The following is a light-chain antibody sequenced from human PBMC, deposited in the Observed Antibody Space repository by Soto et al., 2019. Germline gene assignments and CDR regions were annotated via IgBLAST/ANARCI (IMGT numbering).Light chain of an antibody. Sequence: IQMTQSPSSLSASVGDRVTIACRASQGIRNDLAWYQQKAGKAPKLLIYVASRLQSGVPSRFSGSGSGTDFTLTISSLQPEDFATYYCLQDFTYPYTFGQGTKLEIK. CDR1: QGIRND. CDR3: LQDFTYPYT. J-gene: IGKJ2*01. V-gene: IGKV1-6*01. CDR2: VAS.